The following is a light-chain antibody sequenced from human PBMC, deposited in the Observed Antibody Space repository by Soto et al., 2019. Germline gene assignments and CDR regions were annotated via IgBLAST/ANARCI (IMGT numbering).Light chain of an antibody. CDR2: GAS. Sequence: EIVLTQSPGTLSLSPGERATLSCRASQSVSSTYLAWYQQKPGQAPRLLMYGASSRATGIPDRFSGSGSGTDFTLTINRLEPEDFAVYYCQQYGGSPVTFGQGTRLEIK. J-gene: IGKJ5*01. CDR3: QQYGGSPVT. CDR1: QSVSSTY. V-gene: IGKV3-20*01.